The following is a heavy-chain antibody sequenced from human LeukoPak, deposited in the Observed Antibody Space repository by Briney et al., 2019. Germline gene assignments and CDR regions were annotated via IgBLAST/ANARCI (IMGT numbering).Heavy chain of an antibody. V-gene: IGHV4-59*01. CDR2: IYYRGST. Sequence: PSETLSLTCTVSGGSINNYYWSWIRQPPGKGLEWLGYIYYRGSTNYNPSLKSRVTFSVDTSKNQFSLKLISVTAADTAVYYCARGGDYGDLRYFDYWGQGTLVTVSS. CDR1: GGSINNYY. J-gene: IGHJ4*02. CDR3: ARGGDYGDLRYFDY. D-gene: IGHD4-17*01.